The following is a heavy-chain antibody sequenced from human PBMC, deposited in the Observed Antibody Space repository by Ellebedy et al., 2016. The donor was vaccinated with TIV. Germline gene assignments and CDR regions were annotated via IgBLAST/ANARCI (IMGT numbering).Heavy chain of an antibody. CDR2: MSYDGSNK. Sequence: GESLKISXAASGFTFSIYVIHWVRQAPGKGLEWVAVMSYDGSNKYYADSVKGRFTISRDNSKKTLYLQMNSLGAEDTAVYYCVREYYYDSSGSPSFYFDYWGQGTLVTVSS. V-gene: IGHV3-30-3*01. CDR3: VREYYYDSSGSPSFYFDY. D-gene: IGHD3-22*01. CDR1: GFTFSIYV. J-gene: IGHJ4*02.